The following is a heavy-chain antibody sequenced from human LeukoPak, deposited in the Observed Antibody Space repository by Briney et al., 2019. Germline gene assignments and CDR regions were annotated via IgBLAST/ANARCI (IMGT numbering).Heavy chain of an antibody. Sequence: PSETLSLTCAVYGGSFSGYYWSWIRQPPGKGLEWIGEINHSGSTNYNPSLKSRVTISVDTSKNQFSLKLSSVTAADTAVYYCARDPPLYQLLRNYYYYYGMDVWGQGTTVTVSS. CDR2: INHSGST. V-gene: IGHV4-34*01. CDR1: GGSFSGYY. J-gene: IGHJ6*02. CDR3: ARDPPLYQLLRNYYYYYGMDV. D-gene: IGHD2-2*01.